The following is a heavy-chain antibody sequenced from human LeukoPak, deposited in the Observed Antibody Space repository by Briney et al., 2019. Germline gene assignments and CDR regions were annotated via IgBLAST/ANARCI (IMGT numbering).Heavy chain of an antibody. CDR2: INGAGSST. CDR1: GFTFSSHW. D-gene: IGHD5-12*01. CDR3: ARDTGEHSGYGTFDY. V-gene: IGHV3-74*01. Sequence: GGSLRLSCAASGFTFSSHWMHWVRQAPRKGLVWVSRINGAGSSTSYADSVKGRFTISRDDSQNTLYLQMNSLRAEDTAVYYCARDTGEHSGYGTFDYWGQGTLVTVSS. J-gene: IGHJ4*02.